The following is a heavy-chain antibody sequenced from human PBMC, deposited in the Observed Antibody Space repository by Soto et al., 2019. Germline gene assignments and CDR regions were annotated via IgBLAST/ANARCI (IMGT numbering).Heavy chain of an antibody. V-gene: IGHV5-51*01. Sequence: GESLKISCKGSGYSFTSYWIGWVRQMPGKGLEWMGIIYPGDSDTRYSPSFQGQVTISRDNSKNTLFLEMSSLRTEDTAVYYCVKDNLHSGSYENWYFDLWGRGTLVTVSS. J-gene: IGHJ2*01. CDR3: VKDNLHSGSYENWYFDL. CDR1: GYSFTSYW. D-gene: IGHD1-26*01. CDR2: IYPGDSDT.